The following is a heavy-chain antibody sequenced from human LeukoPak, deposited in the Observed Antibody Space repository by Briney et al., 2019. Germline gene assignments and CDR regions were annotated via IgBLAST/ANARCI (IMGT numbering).Heavy chain of an antibody. V-gene: IGHV3-23*01. CDR2: ISGSGGST. Sequence: PGGSLRLSCAASGFTFSSCGMSWVRQAPGKGLEWVSAISGSGGSTYYADSVKGRFTISRDNSKNTLYLQMNSPRAEDTAVYYCAKESMTTVTTDAFDIWGQGTMVTVSS. CDR3: AKESMTTVTTDAFDI. D-gene: IGHD4-17*01. CDR1: GFTFSSCG. J-gene: IGHJ3*02.